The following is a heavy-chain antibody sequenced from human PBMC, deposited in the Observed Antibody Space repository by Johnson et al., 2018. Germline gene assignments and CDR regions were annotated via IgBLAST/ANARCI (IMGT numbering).Heavy chain of an antibody. V-gene: IGHV3-33*01. CDR2: IWYDGSNK. CDR3: GRDHIPAVAGGTAFDI. Sequence: VQLVESGGGVVQPGRSLRLSCAASGFTFSSYGMHWVRQAPGKGLEWVAIIWYDGSNKYYADSVKGRFTIYRDNSKNTLYLQMCSLRVEDMAMYYCGRDHIPAVAGGTAFDIWGQGTMVTVSS. CDR1: GFTFSSYG. J-gene: IGHJ3*02. D-gene: IGHD6-19*01.